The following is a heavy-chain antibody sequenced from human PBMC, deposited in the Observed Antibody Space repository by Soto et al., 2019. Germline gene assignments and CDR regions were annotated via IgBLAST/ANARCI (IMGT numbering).Heavy chain of an antibody. V-gene: IGHV4-31*03. CDR1: GGSISSGGYY. J-gene: IGHJ5*02. CDR2: IYYSGST. D-gene: IGHD6-6*01. CDR3: ARESRLEYSNWFDP. Sequence: KPSETLSLTCTVSGGSISSGGYYWSWIRQHPGKGLEWIGYIYYSGSTYYNPSLKSRVTISVDTSKNQFSLKLSSVTAADTAVYYCARESRLEYSNWFDPWGQGTLVTVSS.